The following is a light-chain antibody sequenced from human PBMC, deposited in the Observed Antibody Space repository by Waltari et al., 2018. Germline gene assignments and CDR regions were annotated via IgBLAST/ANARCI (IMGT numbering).Light chain of an antibody. Sequence: QSVLTQPPSASGTPGQRVTISCSGSSSHIGTNYVNWYHQVPGTAPKLLIYRNNQRPSGVPDRVSGSKSGTSASLAISGLRSEDEGDYYCAAWDDSLSGVVFGGGTKLTVL. V-gene: IGLV1-47*01. CDR2: RNN. CDR3: AAWDDSLSGVV. J-gene: IGLJ2*01. CDR1: SSHIGTNY.